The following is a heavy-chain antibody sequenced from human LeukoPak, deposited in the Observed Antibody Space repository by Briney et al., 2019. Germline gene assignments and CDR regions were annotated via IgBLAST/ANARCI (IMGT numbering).Heavy chain of an antibody. CDR2: IYSGGST. J-gene: IGHJ2*01. D-gene: IGHD3-22*01. CDR3: ARVDSTGYYLDWYFDL. V-gene: IGHV3-53*01. Sequence: GGSLRLSCVASGFTVSSNYMSWVRQAPGKGLEWVSVIYSGGSTYYADSVKGRFTISRDNSKNTLYLQRNSLSAEDTAVYYCARVDSTGYYLDWYFDLWGRGTLVTVSS. CDR1: GFTVSSNY.